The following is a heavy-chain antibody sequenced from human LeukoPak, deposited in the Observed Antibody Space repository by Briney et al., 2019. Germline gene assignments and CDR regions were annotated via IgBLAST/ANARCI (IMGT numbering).Heavy chain of an antibody. CDR3: TRGGRLHPQSPY. CDR2: ITGSGGNT. Sequence: GGSLRLSCAASGFTFSNYAMTWVRQAPGKGLQWVSAITGSGGNTYYADSVKGRFAIYRDNSKNTLYLQMSSLRAEDTAVYYCTRGGRLHPQSPYWGQGTLVTVSS. CDR1: GFTFSNYA. J-gene: IGHJ4*02. D-gene: IGHD3-16*01. V-gene: IGHV3-23*01.